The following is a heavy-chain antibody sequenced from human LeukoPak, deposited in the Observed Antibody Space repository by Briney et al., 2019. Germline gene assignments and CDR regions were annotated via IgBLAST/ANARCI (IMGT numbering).Heavy chain of an antibody. Sequence: TGGSLRLSCAASGFTFSSYGMHWVRQAPGKGLEWVAVISYDGSNQYYADSVKGRFTISRDNSKNTLYLQMNSLRAEDTAVYYCAKDFGQWLVRYYFDYWGQGTLVTVSS. D-gene: IGHD6-19*01. CDR1: GFTFSSYG. CDR3: AKDFGQWLVRYYFDY. V-gene: IGHV3-30*18. J-gene: IGHJ4*02. CDR2: ISYDGSNQ.